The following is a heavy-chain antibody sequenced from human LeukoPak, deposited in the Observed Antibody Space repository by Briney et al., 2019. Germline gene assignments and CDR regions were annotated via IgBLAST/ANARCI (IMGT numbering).Heavy chain of an antibody. D-gene: IGHD6-13*01. V-gene: IGHV3-21*01. CDR3: ARVPIDGIAAAGMSD. Sequence: GGSLRLSCAASGFTFSSYSMNWVRQAPGKGLEWVSSISSSSSYIYYADSVKGRFTISRDNAKSSLYLQMNSLRAEDTAVYYCARVPIDGIAAAGMSDWGQGTLVTVSS. CDR1: GFTFSSYS. J-gene: IGHJ4*02. CDR2: ISSSSSYI.